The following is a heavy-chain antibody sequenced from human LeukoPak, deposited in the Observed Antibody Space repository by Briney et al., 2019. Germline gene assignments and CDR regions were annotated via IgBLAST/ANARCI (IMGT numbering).Heavy chain of an antibody. CDR1: GLTFDDYG. Sequence: GGSLRLSCAASGLTFDDYGMSWVRQAPGKGLEWVSGTNWNGGSTGYADSVKGRFTISRDNAKNSLYLQMNSLRAEDTALYYCAREYCSSTSCRPSMDVWGKGTTVTVSS. CDR2: TNWNGGST. CDR3: AREYCSSTSCRPSMDV. J-gene: IGHJ6*03. D-gene: IGHD2-2*01. V-gene: IGHV3-20*04.